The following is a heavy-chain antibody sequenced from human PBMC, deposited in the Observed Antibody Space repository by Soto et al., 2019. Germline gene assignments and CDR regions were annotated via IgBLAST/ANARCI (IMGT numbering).Heavy chain of an antibody. Sequence: EVPLVESGGGLVKPGGSLRLSCVGSGLNFRAAWMSWVRQAPGKGLEWIGLIKNRGEVGMTSYDAFVKGRFTISRDDSKDTAYLQMDRLETDDTAMYYCSTFGSGGHWGQGTLVTVSP. CDR1: GLNFRAAW. CDR2: IKNRGEVGMT. D-gene: IGHD1-26*01. V-gene: IGHV3-15*01. CDR3: STFGSGGH. J-gene: IGHJ4*02.